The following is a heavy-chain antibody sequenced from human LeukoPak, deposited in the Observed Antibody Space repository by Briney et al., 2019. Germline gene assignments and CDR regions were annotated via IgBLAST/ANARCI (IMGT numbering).Heavy chain of an antibody. CDR3: ARQGVATAIDY. Sequence: SETLSLTCTVSGGSISNYYWSWIRQPAGKGLEWIGRISASGNTNYNPSLKSRVTMSVDMSMNLFVLKLSSVTAADTAVYYCARQGVATAIDYWGQGTLVTVSS. D-gene: IGHD2-21*02. CDR2: ISASGNT. V-gene: IGHV4-4*07. J-gene: IGHJ4*02. CDR1: GGSISNYY.